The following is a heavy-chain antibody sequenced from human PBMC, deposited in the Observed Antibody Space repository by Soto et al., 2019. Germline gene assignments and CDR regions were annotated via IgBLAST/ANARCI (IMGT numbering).Heavy chain of an antibody. CDR1: GFTFSSYS. J-gene: IGHJ3*02. V-gene: IGHV3-21*01. D-gene: IGHD3-10*01. CDR2: ISSSSSYI. Sequence: GGSLRLSCAASGFTFSSYSMNWVRQAPGKGLEWVSSISSSSSYIFYADSVKGRFTISRDSAKNSLYLQMNSLRAEDTAVYYCARVRAGPWRNAFDIWGQGTMVTVSS. CDR3: ARVRAGPWRNAFDI.